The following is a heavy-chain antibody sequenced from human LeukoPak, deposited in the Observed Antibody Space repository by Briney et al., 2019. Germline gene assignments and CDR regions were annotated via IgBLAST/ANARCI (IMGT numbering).Heavy chain of an antibody. J-gene: IGHJ4*02. CDR2: IYYSGST. V-gene: IGHV4-39*07. Sequence: SSETLSLTCTVSGGSITSSSYFWGWIRQPPGRGLESIGHIYYSGSTFYNPSLKSRVTMSLDTSKNQFSLKLSSVTAADTAVYYCAGVGWELEYYFDYWGQGTLVTVSS. CDR3: AGVGWELEYYFDY. D-gene: IGHD1-26*01. CDR1: GGSITSSSYF.